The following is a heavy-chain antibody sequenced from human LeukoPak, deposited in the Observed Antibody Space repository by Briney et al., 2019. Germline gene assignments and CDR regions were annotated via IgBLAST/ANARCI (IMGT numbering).Heavy chain of an antibody. D-gene: IGHD6-13*01. CDR2: INPNSGGT. CDR3: ASEIAAAGKGRWFDP. J-gene: IGHJ5*02. CDR1: GYTFTGYY. Sequence: GASVKVSCKASGYTFTGYYMHWVRQAPGQGLEWMGWINPNSGGTNYAQKFQGRVTMTRDTSISTAYMELSRLRSDDTAVYYCASEIAAAGKGRWFDPWGQGTLVTVSS. V-gene: IGHV1-2*02.